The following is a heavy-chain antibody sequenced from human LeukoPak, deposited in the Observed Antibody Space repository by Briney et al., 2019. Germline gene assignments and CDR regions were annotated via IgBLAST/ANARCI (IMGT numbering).Heavy chain of an antibody. J-gene: IGHJ4*02. CDR1: GYTFTAYH. CDR3: ARGTQIDSSVYYAGHFDY. V-gene: IGHV1-46*01. Sequence: ASVKVSCKASGYTFTAYHMHWVRQAPGQGLEWMGIINPNDGSTNYAQRFQGRVTMTRDGSTSTVYMELSSLRSEDTAVYYYARGTQIDSSVYYAGHFDYWGQGTLVTVSS. D-gene: IGHD3-22*01. CDR2: INPNDGST.